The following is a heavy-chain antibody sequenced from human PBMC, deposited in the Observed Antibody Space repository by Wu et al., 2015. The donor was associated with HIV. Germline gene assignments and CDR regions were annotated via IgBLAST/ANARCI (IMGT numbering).Heavy chain of an antibody. D-gene: IGHD5-12*01. CDR1: GAGFTSYA. CDR3: ARNTDSVATSLYSLGV. CDR2: INPLFGTT. J-gene: IGHJ6*02. V-gene: IGHV1-69*05. Sequence: QAQLVQFGAEVKKPGSSVKVTCKASGAGFTSYAVSWVRQAPGQGLEWMGGINPLFGTTKHAQRFQDRVKFTTDESKSTVYMELSSLRSEDTAVYYSARNTDSVATSLYSLGVWGQGTTVTVSS.